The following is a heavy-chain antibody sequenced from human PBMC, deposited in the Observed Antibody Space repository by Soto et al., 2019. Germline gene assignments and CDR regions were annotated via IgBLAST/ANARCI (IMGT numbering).Heavy chain of an antibody. CDR2: IGGSGGNT. D-gene: IGHD5-12*01. Sequence: EVQLLESGGGLVQPGGSLRLSCAVSGFTFGSYAMSWVRQAPGKGLEWVSGIGGSGGNTYYADSVKGRFTSSRDNSKNTLYLQMNSLRVEDTAVYYCAKAKYSGYDISLNFDYWGQGTLATVSS. V-gene: IGHV3-23*01. CDR3: AKAKYSGYDISLNFDY. J-gene: IGHJ4*02. CDR1: GFTFGSYA.